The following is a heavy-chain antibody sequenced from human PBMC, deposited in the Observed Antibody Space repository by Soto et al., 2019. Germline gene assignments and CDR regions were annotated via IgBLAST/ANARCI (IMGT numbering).Heavy chain of an antibody. CDR3: ARGRRYYYDSSGYYRDY. D-gene: IGHD3-22*01. V-gene: IGHV4-34*01. Sequence: KPSETLSLTCAVYGGSFSGYYWSWIRQPPGKGLEWIGEINHSGSTNYNPSLKSRVTISVDTSKNQFSLKLSSVTAADTAVYYCARGRRYYYDSSGYYRDYWGQGTLVTVSS. CDR1: GGSFSGYY. J-gene: IGHJ4*02. CDR2: INHSGST.